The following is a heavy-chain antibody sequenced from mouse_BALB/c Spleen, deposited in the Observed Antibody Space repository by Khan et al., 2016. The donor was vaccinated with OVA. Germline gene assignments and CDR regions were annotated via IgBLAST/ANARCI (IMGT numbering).Heavy chain of an antibody. CDR1: GYTFTNYG. D-gene: IGHD2-10*01. Sequence: QIQLVQSGPELKKPGETVKISCKASGYTFTNYGMNWVKQSPGKALKWMGWINTYTGEPTYAHDFKGRSALSLETSASTAYLQINNLKNEDTATYFCARPPYFSYTLDYWSQGTSVTVSS. CDR2: INTYTGEP. V-gene: IGHV9-3-1*01. J-gene: IGHJ4*01. CDR3: ARPPYFSYTLDY.